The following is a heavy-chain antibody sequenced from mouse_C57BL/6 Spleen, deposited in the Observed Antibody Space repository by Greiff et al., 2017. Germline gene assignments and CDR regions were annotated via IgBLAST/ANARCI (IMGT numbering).Heavy chain of an antibody. CDR1: GYTFTDYE. V-gene: IGHV1-15*01. CDR3: TRRALNYYGG. J-gene: IGHJ2*01. CDR2: IDPETGGT. Sequence: VQLQQSGAELVRPGASVTLSCKASGYTFTDYELHWVKQTPVHGLEWIGAIDPETGGTAYNQKFKGKAILTADKSSSTAYMELRSLTSEDSAVYYCTRRALNYYGGWGQGTTLTVSS. D-gene: IGHD1-1*01.